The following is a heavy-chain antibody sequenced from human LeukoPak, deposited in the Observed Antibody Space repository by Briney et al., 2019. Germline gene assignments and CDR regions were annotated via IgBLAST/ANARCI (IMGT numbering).Heavy chain of an antibody. CDR2: ITSSSSYI. CDR3: ARAGSSSWYMMVDYFDY. CDR1: GFMFSSNW. Sequence: NPGGSLRLSCAASGFMFSSNWMSWVRLAPGKGLEWVSSITSSSSYIYYADSVKGRFTISRDNAKNSLYLQMNSLRAEDTAVYYCARAGSSSWYMMVDYFDYWGQGTLVTVSS. J-gene: IGHJ4*02. V-gene: IGHV3-21*01. D-gene: IGHD6-13*01.